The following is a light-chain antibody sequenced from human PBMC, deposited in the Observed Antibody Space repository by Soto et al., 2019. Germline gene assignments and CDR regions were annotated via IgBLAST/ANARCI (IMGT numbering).Light chain of an antibody. J-gene: IGLJ2*01. CDR2: EAS. CDR3: SSYTSSSTLI. V-gene: IGLV2-14*02. CDR1: SSDVGGYNF. Sequence: QSALTQPASVSGSPGQSITISCTGTSSDVGGYNFVSWYQHHPGKAPKLMIYEASKRPSGVSNRFSGSKSGNTASLTISGLQAEDEADYYCSSYTSSSTLIFGGGTKLTVL.